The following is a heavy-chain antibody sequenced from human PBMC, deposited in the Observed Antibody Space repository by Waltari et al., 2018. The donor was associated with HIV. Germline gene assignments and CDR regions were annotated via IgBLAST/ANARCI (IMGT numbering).Heavy chain of an antibody. CDR2: IFSNDEK. V-gene: IGHV2-26*01. Sequence: QESGPGLVKPSETLSLTCTVSGASISSSGYYWGWIRQPPGKALEWLAHIFSNDEKSYSTSLKSRLTISRDTSKSQVVLTMTNMDPVDTATYYCARIIPGWFDPWDQGTLVTVSS. CDR3: ARIIPGWFDP. CDR1: GASISSSGYY. D-gene: IGHD3-10*01. J-gene: IGHJ5*02.